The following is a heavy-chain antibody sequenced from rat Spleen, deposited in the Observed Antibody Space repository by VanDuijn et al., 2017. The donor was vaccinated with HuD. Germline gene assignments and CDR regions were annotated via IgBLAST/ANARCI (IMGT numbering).Heavy chain of an antibody. CDR2: ITNTGGAT. J-gene: IGHJ4*01. CDR1: GFTFSDYH. Sequence: EVQLVESGGGLVQPGRSLKLSCAASGFTFSDYHLAWVRQAPTKGLEWVASITNTGGATYYPDSVKGRFTISRDDAKSTVYLQMNSLRSEDTATYYCARGAAIGVMDAWGQGASVTVSS. D-gene: IGHD1-2*01. V-gene: IGHV5-25*01. CDR3: ARGAAIGVMDA.